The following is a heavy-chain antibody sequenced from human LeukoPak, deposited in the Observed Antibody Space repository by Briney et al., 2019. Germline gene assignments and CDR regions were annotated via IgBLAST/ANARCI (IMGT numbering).Heavy chain of an antibody. J-gene: IGHJ3*02. CDR1: GFTFSSFA. V-gene: IGHV3-23*01. D-gene: IGHD3/OR15-3a*01. CDR3: ARDTRDVDWTLGAFDI. Sequence: GGSLRLSCAASGFTFSSFAMSWVRQAPGKGLEWVSTIYSGGGTYYADSVKGRFTISRDNSKNTVYLQMNTLRAEDTAMYYCARDTRDVDWTLGAFDIWGQGTKVTVSS. CDR2: IYSGGGT.